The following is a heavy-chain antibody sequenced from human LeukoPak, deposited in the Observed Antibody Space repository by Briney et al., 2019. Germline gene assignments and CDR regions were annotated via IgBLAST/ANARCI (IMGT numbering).Heavy chain of an antibody. CDR2: INHSGST. V-gene: IGHV4-34*01. D-gene: IGHD6-13*01. CDR3: ARGLAAGRYYYYYYMDV. CDR1: GGSFSGYY. Sequence: SETLSLTCAVSGGSFSGYYWSWIRQPPGKGLEWIGEINHSGSTNYNPSLKSRVTITVDTSKSQFSLKLSSVTAADTAVYYCARGLAAGRYYYYYYMDVWGKGTTVTVPS. J-gene: IGHJ6*03.